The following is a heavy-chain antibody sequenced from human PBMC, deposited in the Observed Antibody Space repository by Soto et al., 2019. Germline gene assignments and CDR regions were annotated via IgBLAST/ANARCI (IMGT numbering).Heavy chain of an antibody. V-gene: IGHV3-30*18. D-gene: IGHD3-22*01. J-gene: IGHJ3*02. Sequence: GGSLRLSCAASGFTFSSYGMHWVRQAPGKGLEWVAVISYDGSNKYYADSVKGRFTISRDNSKNTLYLQMNSLRAEDTAVYYSAKDEDSSGYYHGRGLSGDAFDIWGQGTMVTVSS. CDR2: ISYDGSNK. CDR3: AKDEDSSGYYHGRGLSGDAFDI. CDR1: GFTFSSYG.